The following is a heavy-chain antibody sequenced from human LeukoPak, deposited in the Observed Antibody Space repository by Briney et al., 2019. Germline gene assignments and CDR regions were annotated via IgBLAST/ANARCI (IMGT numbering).Heavy chain of an antibody. D-gene: IGHD5-12*01. CDR3: ARYGLSGYEWLIDY. CDR1: GFTFSSYW. Sequence: PGGSLRLSCAASGFTFSSYWMHWVRQAPEKGLAWVSRLNSDGSSTSYADSVKGRISISRDNAKNTLYLQMNSLRAEDTAVYYCARYGLSGYEWLIDYWGQGTLVTVSS. J-gene: IGHJ4*02. CDR2: LNSDGSST. V-gene: IGHV3-74*01.